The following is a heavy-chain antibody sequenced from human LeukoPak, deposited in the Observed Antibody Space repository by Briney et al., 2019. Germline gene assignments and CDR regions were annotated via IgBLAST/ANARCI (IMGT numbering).Heavy chain of an antibody. V-gene: IGHV3-21*01. CDR2: ISSSSSYI. CDR3: ARDRGTAFDY. D-gene: IGHD3-10*01. J-gene: IGHJ4*02. Sequence: PGGSLRLSCAASGFTFSSYSMNWVRQAPGKGLEWVSSISSSSSYIYYADSVKGRFTISRDNSRNSLYLQMNSLRAEDTAVYYCARDRGTAFDYWGQGTLVTVSS. CDR1: GFTFSSYS.